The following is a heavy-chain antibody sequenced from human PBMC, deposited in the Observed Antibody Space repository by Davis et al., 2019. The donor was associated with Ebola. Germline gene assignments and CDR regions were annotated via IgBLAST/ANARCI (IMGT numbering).Heavy chain of an antibody. D-gene: IGHD6-13*01. V-gene: IGHV1-18*01. J-gene: IGHJ6*02. CDR1: CYTFTSYG. CDR3: ARSMRAAADTGYYYGMDV. Sequence: ASAKVSCKASCYTFTSYGISWVRQAPGQGLEWMGWISAYNGNTNYAQKLQGRVTMTTDTSTSTAYMELRSLRSDDTAVYYCARSMRAAADTGYYYGMDVWGQGTTVTVSS. CDR2: ISAYNGNT.